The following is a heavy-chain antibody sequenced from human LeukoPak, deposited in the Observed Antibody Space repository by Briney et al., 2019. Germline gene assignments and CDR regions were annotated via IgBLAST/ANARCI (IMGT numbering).Heavy chain of an antibody. Sequence: SETLSLTCTVSGGSISSYYWSWIRQPAGKGLEWIGYIYTSGSTNYNPSLKSRVTISVETSKNQFSLTLSSVTAADTAVYYCARHPGGSSWYWFDPWGEGSLVTDSS. CDR3: ARHPGGSSWYWFDP. J-gene: IGHJ5*02. V-gene: IGHV4-4*09. CDR2: IYTSGST. D-gene: IGHD6-13*01. CDR1: GGSISSYY.